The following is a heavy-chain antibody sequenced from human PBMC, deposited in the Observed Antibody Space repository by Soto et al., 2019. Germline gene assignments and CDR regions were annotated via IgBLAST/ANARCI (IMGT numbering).Heavy chain of an antibody. CDR2: IDHSGNT. CDR1: GGSISSGTYY. Sequence: PSXTLSLTCTVSGGSISSGTYYWWWIRQPPGKGLEWIGNIDHSGNTYYNPSLQSRITISVDTSKTQFSLRLTSLSAADTAVYYCARFLMVVVIRRGGYFDYWGRGTLVTVSS. D-gene: IGHD3-22*01. J-gene: IGHJ4*02. CDR3: ARFLMVVVIRRGGYFDY. V-gene: IGHV4-39*01.